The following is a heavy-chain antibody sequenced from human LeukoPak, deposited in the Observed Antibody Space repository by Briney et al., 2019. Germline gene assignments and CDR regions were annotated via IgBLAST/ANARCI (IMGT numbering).Heavy chain of an antibody. J-gene: IGHJ4*02. CDR1: GFTFSSYS. Sequence: GGSLRLSCAASGFTFSSYSMNWVRQAPGKGLEWVSYISSSSSTIYYADSVKGRFTISRDNAKNSLYLQMNSLRDEDTAVYYCARSFGFYYDSSGQFDYWGQGTLVTVSS. V-gene: IGHV3-48*02. CDR3: ARSFGFYYDSSGQFDY. D-gene: IGHD3-22*01. CDR2: ISSSSSTI.